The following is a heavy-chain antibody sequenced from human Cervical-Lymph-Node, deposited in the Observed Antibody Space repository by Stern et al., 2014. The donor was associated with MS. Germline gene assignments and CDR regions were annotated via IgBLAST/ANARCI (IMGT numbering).Heavy chain of an antibody. CDR3: ARPPATPSGYDRFDY. V-gene: IGHV5-51*03. D-gene: IGHD5-12*01. Sequence: VQLVQSGAEVKKPGESLKISCEASGYLFDDYWIGWVRQMSGRGLEFVAIIFPRDSNTRYSPSVQGQAPISADKSISPALLHWSSLKASDPAMYYWARPPATPSGYDRFDYWGQGALVTVSS. CDR2: IFPRDSNT. J-gene: IGHJ4*02. CDR1: GYLFDDYW.